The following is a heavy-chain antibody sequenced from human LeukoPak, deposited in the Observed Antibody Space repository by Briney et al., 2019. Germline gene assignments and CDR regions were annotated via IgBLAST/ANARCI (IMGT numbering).Heavy chain of an antibody. CDR3: ARGYCSGGTCYRTFFDY. D-gene: IGHD2-15*01. CDR2: VSYSGST. CDR1: GGSLSSYY. J-gene: IGHJ4*02. Sequence: SETLSLTCTVSGGSLSSYYWSWIRQPPGKGLEWIGYVSYSGSTNYNSTLKSRVTISVDTSKNQFSLKLSSVTAADTAVYYCARGYCSGGTCYRTFFDYWGQGTLVTVSS. V-gene: IGHV4-59*01.